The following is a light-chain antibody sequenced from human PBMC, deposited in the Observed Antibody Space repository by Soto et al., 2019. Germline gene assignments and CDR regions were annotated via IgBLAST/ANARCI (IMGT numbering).Light chain of an antibody. V-gene: IGKV1-39*01. CDR2: AAS. Sequence: DIQMTQSPSSLSASVGDRVTITCRASQSSGRYLNWYQQKPGKPPKLLIYAASILQSGVPSRFSGSGSGTEFTLTISSLQPEDFVIYYCQQSYSTLPYTFGQGTKLEI. CDR3: QQSYSTLPYT. CDR1: QSSGRY. J-gene: IGKJ2*01.